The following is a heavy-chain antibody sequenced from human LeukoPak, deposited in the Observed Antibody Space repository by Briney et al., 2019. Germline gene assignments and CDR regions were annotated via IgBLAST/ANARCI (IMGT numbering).Heavy chain of an antibody. CDR3: AREREIAEAGTIFDY. Sequence: SQTLSLTCTVSGGSISSGDYYWSWIRQPPGKGLEWIGYIYYSGSTYYNPSLKSRVTISVDTSKNQFSLKLSSVTAADTAVYYCAREREIAEAGTIFDYWGQGTLVTVSS. V-gene: IGHV4-30-4*08. D-gene: IGHD6-13*01. CDR1: GGSISSGDYY. J-gene: IGHJ4*02. CDR2: IYYSGST.